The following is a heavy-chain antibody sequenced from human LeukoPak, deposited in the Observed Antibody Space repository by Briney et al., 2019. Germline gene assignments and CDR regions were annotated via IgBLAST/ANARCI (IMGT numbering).Heavy chain of an antibody. D-gene: IGHD6-19*01. CDR1: GGSISSGSYY. V-gene: IGHV4-61*10. Sequence: PSQTLSLTCTVSGGSISSGSYYWSWIRQPAGKGLEWIGYIYYSGSTNYNPSLKSRVTISVDTSKNQFSLKLSSVTAADTAVYYCARWDDSAWAFGNWGPGTLVTVSS. CDR3: ARWDDSAWAFGN. CDR2: IYYSGST. J-gene: IGHJ4*02.